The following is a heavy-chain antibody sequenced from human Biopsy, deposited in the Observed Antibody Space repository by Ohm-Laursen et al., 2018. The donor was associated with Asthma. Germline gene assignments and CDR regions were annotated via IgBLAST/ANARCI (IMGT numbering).Heavy chain of an antibody. CDR1: GGSISSGGYY. Sequence: SDTLSLTCTVSGGSISSGGYYWSWIRQHPGKGLEWIGYIYYSGSTYYNPSLKSRVTISVDTSKNQFSLSLTSVTAADTAVYYCARTTYGDDGFDPWGQGTPVTVSS. CDR2: IYYSGST. V-gene: IGHV4-31*03. J-gene: IGHJ5*02. D-gene: IGHD4-17*01. CDR3: ARTTYGDDGFDP.